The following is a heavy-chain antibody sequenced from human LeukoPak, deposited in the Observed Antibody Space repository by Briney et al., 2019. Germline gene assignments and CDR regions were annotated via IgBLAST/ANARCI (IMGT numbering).Heavy chain of an antibody. CDR1: GGTFSSYA. D-gene: IGHD2-15*01. V-gene: IGHV1-69*06. CDR2: IIPIFGTA. Sequence: SVKVSCKASGGTFSSYAISWVRQAPGQGLEWMGGIIPIFGTANYAQKFQGRVTITADKSTSTAYMELSSLRSEDTAVYYCARDTRVVVAATSRYYYYGMDVWGQGTTVTVSS. J-gene: IGHJ6*02. CDR3: ARDTRVVVAATSRYYYYGMDV.